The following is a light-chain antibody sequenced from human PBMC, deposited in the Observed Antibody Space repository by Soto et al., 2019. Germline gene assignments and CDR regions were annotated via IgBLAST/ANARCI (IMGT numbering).Light chain of an antibody. CDR3: QQYNSYSHT. Sequence: DIQMTQSPSTLSASVGDRVTITCRASQSISSWLAWYQQKPGKAPKLLIYKASSLERGGPSRFSGSGSGTDFTLTISSLQPDDFATYYCQQYNSYSHTFGQGTKVEIK. J-gene: IGKJ1*01. CDR2: KAS. CDR1: QSISSW. V-gene: IGKV1-5*03.